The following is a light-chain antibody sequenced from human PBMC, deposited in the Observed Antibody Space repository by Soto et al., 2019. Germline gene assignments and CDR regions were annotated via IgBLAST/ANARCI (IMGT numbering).Light chain of an antibody. Sequence: ETVLTQSPATLSLSPGARATLSCRTSQNVDVYVAWYQQKPGQAPRLLIYDASNRAAGIPARFSGSGSGTDFTLTISSLEPEDFAVYYWQQRKYWPPLTFGGGTKVEMK. CDR3: QQRKYWPPLT. V-gene: IGKV3-11*01. J-gene: IGKJ4*01. CDR1: QNVDVY. CDR2: DAS.